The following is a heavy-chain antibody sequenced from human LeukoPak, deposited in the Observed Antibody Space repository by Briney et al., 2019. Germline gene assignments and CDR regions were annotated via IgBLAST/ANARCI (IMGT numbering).Heavy chain of an antibody. CDR1: GGSISSYY. Sequence: SETLSLTCTVSGGSISSYYWSWIRQPPGKELEWIGYIYYRGSTNYNPSLKSRVTISVDTSKNQFSLKLSSVTAADTAVYYCARVSYYFDYWGQGTLVTVSS. V-gene: IGHV4-59*01. CDR3: ARVSYYFDY. CDR2: IYYRGST. D-gene: IGHD1-26*01. J-gene: IGHJ4*02.